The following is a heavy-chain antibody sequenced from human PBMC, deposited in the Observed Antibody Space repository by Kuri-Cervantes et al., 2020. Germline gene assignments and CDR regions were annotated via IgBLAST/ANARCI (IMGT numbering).Heavy chain of an antibody. D-gene: IGHD6-13*01. CDR3: AKELAAGGSGAFDV. CDR2: IIGGGSNT. J-gene: IGHJ3*01. V-gene: IGHV3-23*01. CDR1: GFTFSSYA. Sequence: GESLKISCAASGFTFSSYAMSWVRQAPGKGLEWVSAIIGGGSNTYYAASVRGRFTISRDNSKSTLYLQMNSLRAEDTALYYCAKELAAGGSGAFDVWGQGTLVTVSS.